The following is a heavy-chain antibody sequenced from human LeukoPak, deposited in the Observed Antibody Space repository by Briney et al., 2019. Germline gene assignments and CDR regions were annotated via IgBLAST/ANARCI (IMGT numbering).Heavy chain of an antibody. J-gene: IGHJ6*03. V-gene: IGHV4-34*01. CDR3: ARSFRIAARTRDNYYYYYMDV. CDR2: INHSGST. CDR1: GGSFNGYY. Sequence: SETLSLTCAVYGGSFNGYYWSWIRQPPGKGLEWIGEINHSGSTNYNPSLKSRVTISVDTSKNQFSLKLSSVTAADTAVYYCARSFRIAARTRDNYYYYYMDVWGKGTTVTVSS. D-gene: IGHD6-6*01.